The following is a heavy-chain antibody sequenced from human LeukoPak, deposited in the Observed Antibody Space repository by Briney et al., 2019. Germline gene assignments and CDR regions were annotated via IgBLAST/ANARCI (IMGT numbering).Heavy chain of an antibody. D-gene: IGHD1-26*01. Sequence: GSLRLSCAGSGFTFSSHWIGWVRQAPGKGLEWVAHINQDGSQKYYVDSVEGRFAISRDNAKNSLYLQMNSLRAEDTAVYYCARDVGPIHFDYWGQGTLVTVSS. CDR3: ARDVGPIHFDY. CDR2: INQDGSQK. V-gene: IGHV3-7*03. CDR1: GFTFSSHW. J-gene: IGHJ4*02.